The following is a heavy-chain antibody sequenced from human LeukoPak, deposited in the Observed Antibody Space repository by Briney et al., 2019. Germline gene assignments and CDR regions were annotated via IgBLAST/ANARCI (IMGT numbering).Heavy chain of an antibody. V-gene: IGHV4-39*01. J-gene: IGHJ4*02. CDR2: IYYSGST. CDR1: GGSISSSRYY. D-gene: IGHD6-19*01. Sequence: SETLSLTCTVSGGSISSSRYYWGWIRQPPGKGLEWIGSIYYSGSTYYNPSLESRVTISVDTSKNQFSLKLSSVTAADTAVYYCARSTLREQWLEYYFDYWGQGTLVIVSS. CDR3: ARSTLREQWLEYYFDY.